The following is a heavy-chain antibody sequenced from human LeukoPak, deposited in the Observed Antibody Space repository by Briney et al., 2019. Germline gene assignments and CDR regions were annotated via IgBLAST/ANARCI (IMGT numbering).Heavy chain of an antibody. CDR2: INHSGST. CDR3: ARGWYTAMVKHYYYYGMDV. Sequence: PSETLSLTCAVYGGSFSGYYWSWIRQPPGKGLEWIGEINHSGSTNYNPSLKSRVTISVDTSKNQFSLKLSSVTAADTAVYYCARGWYTAMVKHYYYYGMDVWGKGTTVTVSS. D-gene: IGHD5-18*01. CDR1: GGSFSGYY. V-gene: IGHV4-34*01. J-gene: IGHJ6*04.